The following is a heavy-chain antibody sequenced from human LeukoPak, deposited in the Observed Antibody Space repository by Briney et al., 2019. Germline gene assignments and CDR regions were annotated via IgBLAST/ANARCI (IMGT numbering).Heavy chain of an antibody. CDR2: ISSSGSTI. CDR1: GFTFSSYE. J-gene: IGHJ4*02. V-gene: IGHV3-48*03. D-gene: IGHD4-17*01. CDR3: ARGHTAVTRHFDF. Sequence: GGSLRFSCAASGFTFSSYEMNWVRQAPGKGLEWVSYISSSGSTIYYADSVKGRFTISRDDAKNLLYLDMNSLRAEDTAVYYCARGHTAVTRHFDFWGQGTLVTVSS.